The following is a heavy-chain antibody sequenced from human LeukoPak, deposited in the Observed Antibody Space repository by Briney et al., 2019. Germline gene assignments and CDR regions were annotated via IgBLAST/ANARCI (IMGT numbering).Heavy chain of an antibody. J-gene: IGHJ4*02. CDR2: ISSSSSTI. V-gene: IGHV3-48*01. CDR1: GFTFSSYS. CDR3: ARETYYFVH. Sequence: GGSLRLSCAASGFTFSSYSMNWVRQAPGKGLEWVSYISSSSSTIYYADSVKGRFTISRDNVKNSLYLQMNRLRAEDTAVYYCARETYYFVHWGQGTLVTVSS.